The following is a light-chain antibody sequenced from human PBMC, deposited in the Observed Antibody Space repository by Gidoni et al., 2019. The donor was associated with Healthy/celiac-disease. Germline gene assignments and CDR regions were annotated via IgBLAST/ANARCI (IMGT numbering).Light chain of an antibody. CDR2: EGS. Sequence: QSALTQPASVSGSPGQSITISCTGTSSDVGRYNLVAWYPQHPGKAPKLMIYEGSKRPSGVSNRFSGSKSGYTASLTISGLQAEDEADYYCCSYAGSSTFEFGGGTKLTVL. CDR1: SSDVGRYNL. J-gene: IGLJ3*02. CDR3: CSYAGSSTFE. V-gene: IGLV2-23*03.